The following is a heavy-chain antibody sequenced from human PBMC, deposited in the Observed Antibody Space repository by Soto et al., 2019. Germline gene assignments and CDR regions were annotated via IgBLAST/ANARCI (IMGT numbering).Heavy chain of an antibody. CDR2: IIQTGAYP. V-gene: IGHV3-11*06. J-gene: IGHJ4*02. CDR1: GXPFSDYY. D-gene: IGHD1-1*01. Sequence: GSLKLSCAASGXPFSDYYISWVRQATGRGLEWLSDIIQTGAYPNYADYVTGRLTISRDHANNSLYLQMNSMRAEDTAVYYCTSAERGKTGVRVWGQGTLVTVSS. CDR3: TSAERGKTGVRV.